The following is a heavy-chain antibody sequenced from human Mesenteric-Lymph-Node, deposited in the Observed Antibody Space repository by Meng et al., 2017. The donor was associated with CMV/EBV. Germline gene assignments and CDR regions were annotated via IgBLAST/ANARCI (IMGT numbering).Heavy chain of an antibody. CDR1: SFSGYY. Sequence: SFSGYYWSWSRQPPGKGLEWIGEINHSGSTDYNPSLKSRVTISVDTSKNQFSLKLSSVIAADTAVYYCAREFGYCSGGSCYGGFFEYWGQGSLVTVSS. V-gene: IGHV4-34*01. D-gene: IGHD2-15*01. CDR2: INHSGST. CDR3: AREFGYCSGGSCYGGFFEY. J-gene: IGHJ4*02.